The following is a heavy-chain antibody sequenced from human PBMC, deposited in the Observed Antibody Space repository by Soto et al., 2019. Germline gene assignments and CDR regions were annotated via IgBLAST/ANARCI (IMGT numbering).Heavy chain of an antibody. CDR3: AKDLRFLEWLLAFDY. V-gene: IGHV3-9*01. CDR1: GFTFDDYA. Sequence: EVQLVESGGGLVQPGRSLRLSCAASGFTFDDYAMHWVRQAPGKGLEWVSGISWNSGSIGYADSVKGRFTISRDNAKNSLYLQMNSLRAEDTALYYCAKDLRFLEWLLAFDYWGQGTLVTVSS. J-gene: IGHJ4*02. CDR2: ISWNSGSI. D-gene: IGHD3-3*01.